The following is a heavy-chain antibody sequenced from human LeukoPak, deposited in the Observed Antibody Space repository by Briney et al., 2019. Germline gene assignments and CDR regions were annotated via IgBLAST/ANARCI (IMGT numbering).Heavy chain of an antibody. J-gene: IGHJ4*02. V-gene: IGHV3-48*02. CDR1: GFTLSSYS. Sequence: GGSLRLSCAASGFTLSSYSMNWVRQAPGKGLEWISYINSDIHSNTIYYADTVKGRFTISRDNGKNSLYLQMNSLRDEDTAVYYCARDRAWNYFDYWGQGTLVTVSS. D-gene: IGHD3-3*01. CDR3: ARDRAWNYFDY. CDR2: INSDIHSNTI.